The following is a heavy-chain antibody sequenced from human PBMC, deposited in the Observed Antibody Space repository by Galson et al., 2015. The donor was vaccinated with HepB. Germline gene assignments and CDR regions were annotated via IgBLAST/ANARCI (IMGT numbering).Heavy chain of an antibody. CDR1: GFTFSNYG. Sequence: SLRLSCAASGFTFSNYGMHWVRQAPGKGLEWVAVIWYDGSNKYYADSVKGRITISRDNAMTTLYLQMNSLRAEDTAVYYCARGARWELNAFDIWGQGTMVTVSS. CDR2: IWYDGSNK. V-gene: IGHV3-33*01. CDR3: ARGARWELNAFDI. J-gene: IGHJ3*02. D-gene: IGHD1-26*01.